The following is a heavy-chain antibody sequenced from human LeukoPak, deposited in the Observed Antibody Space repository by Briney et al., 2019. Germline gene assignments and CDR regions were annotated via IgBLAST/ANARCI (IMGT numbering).Heavy chain of an antibody. D-gene: IGHD2-21*02. V-gene: IGHV4-59*01. CDR1: GASISSYY. Sequence: SETLSLTCTVSGASISSYYWSWIRQPPGKGLEWIGYIYYSGTTNYNPSLKRRVTISVDTSKNQFSLKLHSVTAADTAVYYCARVLPIVVVTDGLDVFDIWGQGTMVTVSS. CDR2: IYYSGTT. CDR3: ARVLPIVVVTDGLDVFDI. J-gene: IGHJ3*02.